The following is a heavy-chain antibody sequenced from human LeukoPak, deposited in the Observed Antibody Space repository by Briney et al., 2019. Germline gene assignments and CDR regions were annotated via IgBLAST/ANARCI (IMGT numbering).Heavy chain of an antibody. CDR2: IRYDGSNK. CDR3: AKDWGAVTAHYFDQ. V-gene: IGHV3-30*02. CDR1: GFTFSSYG. J-gene: IGHJ4*02. Sequence: TGGSLRLSCAASGFTFSSYGMHWVRQAPGKGLEWVAFIRYDGSNKYYADSVKGRYTTPRDNSKNTLYLQMNSLRAEDTAVHYCAKDWGAVTAHYFDQWGQGTLVTVSS. D-gene: IGHD2-21*02.